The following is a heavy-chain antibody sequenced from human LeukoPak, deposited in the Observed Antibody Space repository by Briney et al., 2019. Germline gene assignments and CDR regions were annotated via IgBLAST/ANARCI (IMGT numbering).Heavy chain of an antibody. J-gene: IGHJ4*02. D-gene: IGHD3-22*01. Sequence: GGSLRLSCAASGFTFSSYGMHWVRQAPGKGLEWVAVISYDGSNKYYADSVKGRFTPSRDNAKNSLYLQMNSLRAEDTAIYYCARGTYDSSGCLDYWGQGTLVTVSS. V-gene: IGHV3-30*03. CDR3: ARGTYDSSGCLDY. CDR1: GFTFSSYG. CDR2: ISYDGSNK.